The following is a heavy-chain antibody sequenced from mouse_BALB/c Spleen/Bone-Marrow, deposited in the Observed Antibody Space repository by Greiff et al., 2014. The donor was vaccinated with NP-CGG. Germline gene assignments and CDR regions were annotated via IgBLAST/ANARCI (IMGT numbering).Heavy chain of an antibody. CDR1: GFTFNSYG. CDR2: ISGGGSYT. J-gene: IGHJ3*01. D-gene: IGHD2-4*01. V-gene: IGHV5-9-2*01. CDR3: ARHAYYDQTEVSFVY. Sequence: ESGGGLVKSGGSLKLSCAASGFTFNSYGMSWVRQTPEKRLEWVATISGGGSYTFYPDSVKGRFTISRDNAKNNLYLQLSSLRSEDTALYYCARHAYYDQTEVSFVYWGQGTLVTVSA.